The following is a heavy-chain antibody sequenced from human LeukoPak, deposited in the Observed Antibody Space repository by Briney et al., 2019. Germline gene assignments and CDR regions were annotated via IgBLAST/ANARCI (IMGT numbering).Heavy chain of an antibody. V-gene: IGHV3-33*06. D-gene: IGHD4-11*01. CDR2: IWYDGSNS. Sequence: PGGSLRLSCAASGFTFSSTGMQWVRQAPGKGLQWVGLIWYDGSNSVYADSVKGRFTISRDNSKNTVHLQMNNLRAEDTAVYYCAKDYGTTATAVQLRAPYSDYWGQGALVTVAS. J-gene: IGHJ4*02. CDR3: AKDYGTTATAVQLRAPYSDY. CDR1: GFTFSSTG.